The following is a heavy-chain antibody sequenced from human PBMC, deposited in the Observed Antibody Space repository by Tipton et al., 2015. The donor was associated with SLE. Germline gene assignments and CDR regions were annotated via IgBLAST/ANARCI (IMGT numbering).Heavy chain of an antibody. J-gene: IGHJ4*02. CDR1: GGSFSGYY. CDR2: VNHSGST. D-gene: IGHD3-3*01. Sequence: TLSLTCAVYGGSFSGYYWSWIRQPPGNGLEWIGEVNHSGSTNYNPSLKSRVTIFVDTSKNQFSLKLSSVTAADTAVYYCVRGWDYDFWSGYADYWGQGTLVTVSS. V-gene: IGHV4-34*01. CDR3: VRGWDYDFWSGYADY.